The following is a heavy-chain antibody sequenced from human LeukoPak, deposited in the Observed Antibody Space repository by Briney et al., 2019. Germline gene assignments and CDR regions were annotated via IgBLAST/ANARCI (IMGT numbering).Heavy chain of an antibody. D-gene: IGHD6-13*01. V-gene: IGHV1-69*04. CDR1: GGTFSSYA. CDR2: IIPILGIA. CDR3: ARAAGYSSSWFTY. Sequence: ASVKVSCKASGGTFSSYAISWVRQAPGQGLEWVGRIIPILGIANYAQKFQGRVTITADKSTSTAYMELSSLRSEDTAVYYCARAAGYSSSWFTYWGQGTLVTVSS. J-gene: IGHJ4*02.